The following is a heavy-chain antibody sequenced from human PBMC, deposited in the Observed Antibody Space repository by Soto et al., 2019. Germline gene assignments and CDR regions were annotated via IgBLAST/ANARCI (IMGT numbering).Heavy chain of an antibody. J-gene: IGHJ4*02. Sequence: QVQLVESGGGVVQPGRSLRLSCAAFGFTFSSYAMHWVRQAPGKGLEWVAVISYDGSNKYYADSVKGRFTISRDNSKNTLYLQMNSLRAEDTAVYYCARELRYYDSSGYYGPGYWGQGTLVTVSS. V-gene: IGHV3-30-3*01. CDR3: ARELRYYDSSGYYGPGY. D-gene: IGHD3-22*01. CDR1: GFTFSSYA. CDR2: ISYDGSNK.